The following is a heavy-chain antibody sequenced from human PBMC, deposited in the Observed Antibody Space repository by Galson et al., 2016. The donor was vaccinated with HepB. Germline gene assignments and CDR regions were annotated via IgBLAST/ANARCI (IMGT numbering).Heavy chain of an antibody. CDR2: IWHDGSNK. CDR3: ARDRFCSNTRCYGWLDP. CDR1: GFTISSYG. V-gene: IGHV3-33*08. Sequence: SLRLSCAASGFTISSYGIHWVRQVPGKALEWVALIWHDGSNKSYADSVKGRFTTSRDNSKNTLYLQMNSLTVEDTAVYYCARDRFCSNTRCYGWLDPWGQGTLVTVSS. J-gene: IGHJ5*02. D-gene: IGHD2-2*01.